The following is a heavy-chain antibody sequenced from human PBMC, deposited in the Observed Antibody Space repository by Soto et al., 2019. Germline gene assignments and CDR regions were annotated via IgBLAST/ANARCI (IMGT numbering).Heavy chain of an antibody. CDR2: IYYSGST. J-gene: IGHJ4*02. CDR3: ASGRGYSYGCFDY. CDR1: GGSISSYY. Sequence: PSETLSLTCTVSGGSISSYYWSWIRQPPGKGLEWIGYIYYSGSTNYNPSLKSRVTISVDTSKNQFSLKLSSVTAADTAVYYCASGRGYSYGCFDYWGQGTLVTVSS. V-gene: IGHV4-59*01. D-gene: IGHD5-18*01.